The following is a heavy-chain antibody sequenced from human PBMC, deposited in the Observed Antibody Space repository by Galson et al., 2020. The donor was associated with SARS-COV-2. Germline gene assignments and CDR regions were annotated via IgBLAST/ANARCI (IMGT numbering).Heavy chain of an antibody. CDR2: ISSDGSTT. D-gene: IGHD5-18*01. CDR1: GFTFSSYW. CDR3: ARLEGYSYGYRGFDY. Sequence: GGSLRLSCAASGFTFSSYWMHWVRQAPGKGLVWVSRISSDGSTTSYADSVKGRSTISRDNAKKTLYLQMNSLRAEDTAVYYWARLEGYSYGYRGFDYWGQGTLVTVSS. J-gene: IGHJ4*02. V-gene: IGHV3-74*01.